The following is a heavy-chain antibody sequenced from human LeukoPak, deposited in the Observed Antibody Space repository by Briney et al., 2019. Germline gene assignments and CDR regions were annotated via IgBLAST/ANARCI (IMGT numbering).Heavy chain of an antibody. J-gene: IGHJ3*02. CDR1: GGSISSGGYY. CDR3: ARGRRWLQLVRWTFDI. Sequence: PSQTLSLTCTVSGGSISSGGYYWSWIRQPPGKGLEWIGEINHSGSTNYNPSLKSRVTISVDTSKNQFSLKLSSVTAADTAVYYCARGRRWLQLVRWTFDIWGQGTMVTVSP. D-gene: IGHD5-24*01. CDR2: INHSGST. V-gene: IGHV4-30-2*01.